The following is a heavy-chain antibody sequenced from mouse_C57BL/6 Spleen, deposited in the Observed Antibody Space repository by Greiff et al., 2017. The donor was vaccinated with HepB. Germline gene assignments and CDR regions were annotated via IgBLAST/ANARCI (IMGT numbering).Heavy chain of an antibody. D-gene: IGHD1-1*01. CDR3: ARSGSSFYFDY. Sequence: EVKVEESGGGLVKPGGSLKLSCAASGFTFSDYGMHWVRQAPEKGLEWVAYISSGSSTIYYADTVKGRFTISRDNAKNTLFLQMTSLRSEDTAMYYCARSGSSFYFDYWGQGTTLTVSS. J-gene: IGHJ2*01. V-gene: IGHV5-17*01. CDR2: ISSGSSTI. CDR1: GFTFSDYG.